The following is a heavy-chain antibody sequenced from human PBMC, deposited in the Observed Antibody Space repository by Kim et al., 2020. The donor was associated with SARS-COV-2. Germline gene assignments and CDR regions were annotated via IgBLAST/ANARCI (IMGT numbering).Heavy chain of an antibody. CDR3: VAGSSWAHFDY. V-gene: IGHV4-61*01. D-gene: IGHD6-13*01. J-gene: IGHJ4*02. Sequence: SETLSLTCTVSGGSVSSGSYYWSWIRQPPGKGLEWIGYIYYSGSTNYNPSLKSRVTISVDTSKNQFSLKLSSVTAADTAVYYCVAGSSWAHFDYWGQGTLVTVSS. CDR2: IYYSGST. CDR1: GGSVSSGSYY.